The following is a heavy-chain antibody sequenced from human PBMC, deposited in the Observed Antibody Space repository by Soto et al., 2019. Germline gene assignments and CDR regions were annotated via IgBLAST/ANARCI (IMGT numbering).Heavy chain of an antibody. J-gene: IGHJ6*02. CDR2: IDPSDSYT. CDR3: ARRARYYDSSGYYHRYYYYYGMDV. CDR1: GYSFTSYW. V-gene: IGHV5-10-1*01. Sequence: PGESLKISCKGSGYSFTSYWISWVRQMPGKGLEWMGRIDPSDSYTNYSPSFQGHVTISADKSISTAYLQWSSLKASDTAMYYCARRARYYDSSGYYHRYYYYYGMDVWGQGTTVTV. D-gene: IGHD3-22*01.